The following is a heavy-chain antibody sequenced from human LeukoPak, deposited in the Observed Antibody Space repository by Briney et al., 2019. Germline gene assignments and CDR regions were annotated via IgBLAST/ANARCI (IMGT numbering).Heavy chain of an antibody. CDR2: ISAYNGNT. J-gene: IGHJ4*02. CDR3: ARDAYNWNGGIYFDY. CDR1: GYTFTSYG. Sequence: ASVKVSCKASGYTFTSYGISWVRQAPGQGLEWMGWISAYNGNTNYAQKLQGRVTMTTDTSTSTAYMELRSLRSDDTAVYYCARDAYNWNGGIYFDYWGQGTPVTVSS. V-gene: IGHV1-18*01. D-gene: IGHD1-1*01.